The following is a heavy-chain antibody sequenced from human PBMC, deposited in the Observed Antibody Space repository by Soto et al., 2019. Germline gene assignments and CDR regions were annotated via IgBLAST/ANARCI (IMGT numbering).Heavy chain of an antibody. CDR3: ARDSGWELLRGYFDY. CDR1: GGTFSSYA. Sequence: QVQLVQSGAEVKKPGSSVKVSCKASGGTFSSYAISWVRQAPGQGLEWMGGIIPIFGTANYAQKFQGRVTIPADESTSTVYMELSSLRSEDTAVYYCARDSGWELLRGYFDYWGQGTLVTVSS. D-gene: IGHD1-26*01. V-gene: IGHV1-69*01. J-gene: IGHJ4*02. CDR2: IIPIFGTA.